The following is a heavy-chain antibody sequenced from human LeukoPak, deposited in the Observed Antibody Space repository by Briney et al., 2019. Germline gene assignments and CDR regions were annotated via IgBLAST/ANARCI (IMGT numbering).Heavy chain of an antibody. J-gene: IGHJ3*02. CDR1: GFTFDDYA. V-gene: IGHV3-9*01. Sequence: GGSLRLSCAASGFTFDDYAMHWVRQAPGKGLEWVSGISWNSGSIGYADSVKGRFTISRDNAKNSLYLQMNSLRAEDTALYYCAKEYLSWYYYDSRGPPGNAFDIWGQGTMVTVSS. CDR2: ISWNSGSI. CDR3: AKEYLSWYYYDSRGPPGNAFDI. D-gene: IGHD3-22*01.